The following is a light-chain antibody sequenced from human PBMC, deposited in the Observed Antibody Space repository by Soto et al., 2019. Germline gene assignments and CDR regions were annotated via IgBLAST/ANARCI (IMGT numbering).Light chain of an antibody. J-gene: IGKJ1*01. CDR1: HSISGW. CDR2: DAY. Sequence: DIQVTQSPSSLPASVGDGVTITCRASHSISGWLAWFQQKPGKAPELLIYDAYDLESGVSSRFSGSGSGTEFTLTISSLQPEDVATYYCQKYNSAPRTFGQGTKVEIK. V-gene: IGKV1-5*01. CDR3: QKYNSAPRT.